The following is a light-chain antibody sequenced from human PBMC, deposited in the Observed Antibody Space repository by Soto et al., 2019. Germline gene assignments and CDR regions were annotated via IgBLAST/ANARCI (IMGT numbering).Light chain of an antibody. CDR1: QSVSSN. Sequence: EIVMTQSPATLSVSPGERVTLSCRASQSVSSNLAWYQQKPGQAPRLLIYGASTRATAIPASFSGSGSGTEFTLTIGSLQSEDFAVYYCQQYNNWPSTFGQGTRLEIK. V-gene: IGKV3-15*01. CDR3: QQYNNWPST. CDR2: GAS. J-gene: IGKJ2*01.